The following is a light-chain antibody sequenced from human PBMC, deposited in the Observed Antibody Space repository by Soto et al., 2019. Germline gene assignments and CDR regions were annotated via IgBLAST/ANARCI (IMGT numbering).Light chain of an antibody. Sequence: QSALTQPRSVSGSPRQSVTISCTGTSSDVGGYNYVSWYQQHPGKAPKLMIYDVSKRPSVVPDRFSGSKSGNTASLTISGLQAEDEADYYCCSYAGSYTYVFGTGTKLTVL. V-gene: IGLV2-11*01. CDR3: CSYAGSYTYV. CDR2: DVS. J-gene: IGLJ1*01. CDR1: SSDVGGYNY.